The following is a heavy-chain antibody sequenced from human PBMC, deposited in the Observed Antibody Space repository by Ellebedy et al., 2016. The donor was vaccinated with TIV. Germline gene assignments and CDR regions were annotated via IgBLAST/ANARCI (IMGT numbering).Heavy chain of an antibody. CDR3: ARERHDTSGYYSAWVVDP. J-gene: IGHJ5*02. Sequence: AASVKVSCKTSGFTFTRYYVHWVRQAPGQGLEWMGTINPSGGTTYAQKFQGRVTTTTDASTSTVYMKLRSLRPADTALYYCARERHDTSGYYSAWVVDPWGQGTLVTVSS. CDR1: GFTFTRYY. V-gene: IGHV1-46*01. D-gene: IGHD3-22*01. CDR2: INPSGGT.